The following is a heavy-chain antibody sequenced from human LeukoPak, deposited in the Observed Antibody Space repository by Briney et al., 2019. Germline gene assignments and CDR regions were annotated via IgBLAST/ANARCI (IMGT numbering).Heavy chain of an antibody. D-gene: IGHD2-21*02. V-gene: IGHV3-66*02. CDR1: EFSVGSNY. J-gene: IGHJ4*02. CDR2: IYSGGST. Sequence: GGSLRLSCAASEFSVGSNYMTWVRQAPGKGLEWVSLIYSGGSTYYADSVKGRFTISRDNSKNTLYLQMNSLRAEDTAVCYCARAQNLPYCGGDCYSGPFDYWGQGTLVTVSS. CDR3: ARAQNLPYCGGDCYSGPFDY.